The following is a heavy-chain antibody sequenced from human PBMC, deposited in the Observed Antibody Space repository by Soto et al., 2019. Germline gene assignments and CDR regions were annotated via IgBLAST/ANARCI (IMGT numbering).Heavy chain of an antibody. CDR2: ISYHGRDE. V-gene: IGHV3-30*04. D-gene: IGHD2-2*01. CDR3: ARGRFSTTLYAGFDP. Sequence: GGSLRLSCAASGFTFTSYAMHWVRQAPGKGLEWVAAISYHGRDEYYADSVKGRFSISRDNSKNTLNLQMNSLRAEDTAVYYCARGRFSTTLYAGFDPWGQGTLVTVSS. J-gene: IGHJ5*02. CDR1: GFTFTSYA.